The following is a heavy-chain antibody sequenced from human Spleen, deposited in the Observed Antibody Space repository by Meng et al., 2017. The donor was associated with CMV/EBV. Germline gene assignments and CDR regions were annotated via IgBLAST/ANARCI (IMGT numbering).Heavy chain of an antibody. CDR3: ARDRYYDFWSGYYTYYGMDV. CDR2: ISSSGSTI. D-gene: IGHD3-3*01. Sequence: GESLKISCAASGFTFSSYAMSWVRQAPGKGLEWVSYISSSGSTIYYADSVKGRFTISRDNAKNSLYLQMNSLRAEDTAVYYCARDRYYDFWSGYYTYYGMDVWGQGTTVTVSS. J-gene: IGHJ6*02. CDR1: GFTFSSYA. V-gene: IGHV3-48*03.